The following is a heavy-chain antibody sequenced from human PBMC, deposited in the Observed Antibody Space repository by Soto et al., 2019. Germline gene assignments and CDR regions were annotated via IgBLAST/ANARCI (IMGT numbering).Heavy chain of an antibody. CDR3: AKSTGFDY. J-gene: IGHJ4*02. CDR1: GFTFSSSA. V-gene: IGHV3-23*01. CDR2: ISGSGSTT. Sequence: EVQLFESGGGLVQPGGSLRLSCTASGFTFSSSAMSWVRQAPGKGLEWVSTISGSGSTTYYADSVKGRFTISRDNSKNTLYLQMNSLRAEDTAVYYCAKSTGFDYWGQGTLVTVSS.